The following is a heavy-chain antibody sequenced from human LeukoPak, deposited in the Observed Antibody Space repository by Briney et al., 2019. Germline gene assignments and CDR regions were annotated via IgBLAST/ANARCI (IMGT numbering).Heavy chain of an antibody. J-gene: IGHJ5*02. Sequence: SETLSLTCTVSGGSISSANYYWSWIRQHPGKGLEWIGYIYYSGSTYYNPSLKSRVTISVDTSKNQFSLKVNSVTAADTAVYHRARVFRYCSGGSCFNNWFDPWGQGTLVTVSS. CDR3: ARVFRYCSGGSCFNNWFDP. CDR1: GGSISSANYY. V-gene: IGHV4-31*03. D-gene: IGHD2-15*01. CDR2: IYYSGST.